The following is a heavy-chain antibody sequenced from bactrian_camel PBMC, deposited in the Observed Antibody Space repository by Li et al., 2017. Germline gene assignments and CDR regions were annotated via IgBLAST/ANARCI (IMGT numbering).Heavy chain of an antibody. CDR1: GFTISSVH. J-gene: IGHJ4*01. D-gene: IGHD6*01. CDR3: VTPSWSQFIY. CDR2: ISSGGGNT. V-gene: IGHV3S40*01. Sequence: DVQLVESGGGLVQPGGSLRLSCAAPGFTISSVHMSWVRQAPGKGLEWVSVISSGGGNTYYGDSVKGRFTISRGNAKNTVSLQMDSLKSEDAALYYCVTPSWSQFIYWGQGTQVTVS.